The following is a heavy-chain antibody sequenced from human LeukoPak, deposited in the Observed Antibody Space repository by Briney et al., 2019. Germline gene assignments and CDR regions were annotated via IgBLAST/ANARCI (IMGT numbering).Heavy chain of an antibody. CDR1: GYTFTGYY. Sequence: EASVKVSCKASGYTFTGYYMHWVRQAPGQGLEWMGWINPNSGGTNYAQKFQGRVTTTRDTSISTAYMELSRLRSDDTAVYYCAREVAVAGTSGWFDPWGQGTLVTVSS. D-gene: IGHD6-19*01. CDR3: AREVAVAGTSGWFDP. CDR2: INPNSGGT. V-gene: IGHV1-2*02. J-gene: IGHJ5*02.